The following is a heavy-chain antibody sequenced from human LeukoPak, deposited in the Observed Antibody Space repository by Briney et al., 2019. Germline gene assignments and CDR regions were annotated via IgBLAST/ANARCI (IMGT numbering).Heavy chain of an antibody. Sequence: ASVKVSCKASGYTFTGYYMHWVRQASGQGLEWMGWINPNSGGTNYAQKFQDRVTMTRDTSISTVYMDLSRLRGDDSAVYYCVRDTNTDIEDLDFWGQGTLVAVSS. CDR1: GYTFTGYY. J-gene: IGHJ4*02. D-gene: IGHD5-18*01. CDR2: INPNSGGT. V-gene: IGHV1-2*02. CDR3: VRDTNTDIEDLDF.